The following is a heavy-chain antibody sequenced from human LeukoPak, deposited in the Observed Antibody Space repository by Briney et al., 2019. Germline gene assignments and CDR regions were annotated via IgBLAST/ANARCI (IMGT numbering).Heavy chain of an antibody. D-gene: IGHD3-3*01. J-gene: IGHJ6*03. CDR3: ARSWSGYFTHMDV. V-gene: IGHV4-61*02. Sequence: SQTLSLTCTVSGGSISSGSYYWSWIRQPAGKGLEWIGRIYTSGSTNYNPSLKSRVTISVDTSKNQFSLKLSSVTAADTAGYYCARSWSGYFTHMDVWGKGTTVTVSS. CDR2: IYTSGST. CDR1: GGSISSGSYY.